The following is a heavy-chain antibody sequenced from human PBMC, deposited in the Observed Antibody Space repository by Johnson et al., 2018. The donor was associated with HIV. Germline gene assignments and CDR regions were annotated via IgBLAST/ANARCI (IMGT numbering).Heavy chain of an antibody. D-gene: IGHD4-17*01. CDR1: EFTFSTYG. Sequence: QVQLVESGGGVVRPGGSLRLSCAASEFTFSTYGMHWVRQAPGKGLEWVAVISYDGSNKFYADSVKGRFTISRDNSKNTLYLQMNSLRAEDTAVYYCVRDQGWVTTPGDLDAFDIWGQGTMVTVSS. CDR2: ISYDGSNK. V-gene: IGHV3-30*03. CDR3: VRDQGWVTTPGDLDAFDI. J-gene: IGHJ3*02.